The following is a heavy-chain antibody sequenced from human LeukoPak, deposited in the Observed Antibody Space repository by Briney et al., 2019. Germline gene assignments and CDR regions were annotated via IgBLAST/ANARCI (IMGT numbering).Heavy chain of an antibody. Sequence: GGSLRLSCAASGFTFSSYAMNWVRRTPGKGLEWVSSISGRSGGTTNYADSVKGRFTIYRDNSKNTLYLQMNSLRAEDTAVYFCAKGGYCTSTSCYLLEWGQGTLVTASS. CDR3: AKGGYCTSTSCYLLE. D-gene: IGHD2-2*01. CDR2: ISGRSGGTT. CDR1: GFTFSSYA. J-gene: IGHJ4*02. V-gene: IGHV3-23*01.